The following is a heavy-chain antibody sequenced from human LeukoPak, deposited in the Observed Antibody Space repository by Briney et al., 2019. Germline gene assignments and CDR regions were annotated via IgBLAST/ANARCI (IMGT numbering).Heavy chain of an antibody. D-gene: IGHD6-19*01. CDR3: ARDLGTSGWYTFDF. Sequence: SQTLSLTCGISGDSVSSNNGAWNWIRQSPSRGLEWLGRTYYRSKWYNDYAGSLQGRITISPDTSRNQFSLQLFSVTPEDTAVYYCARDLGTSGWYTFDFWGQGTLVTVSS. V-gene: IGHV6-1*01. CDR1: GDSVSSNNGA. J-gene: IGHJ4*02. CDR2: TYYRSKWYN.